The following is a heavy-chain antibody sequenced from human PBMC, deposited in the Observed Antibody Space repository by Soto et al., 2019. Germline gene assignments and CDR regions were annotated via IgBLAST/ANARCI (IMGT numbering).Heavy chain of an antibody. CDR1: GYTFTSYG. D-gene: IGHD2-2*01. CDR2: ISAYNGNT. CDR3: ARAVIVLVPAAIPGWFDS. Sequence: QVQLVQSGADVKKPGASVKVSCKASGYTFTSYGISSVRQAPGQGLEWMGWISAYNGNTNYAQKLQGTVTMTTDTSTSTAYMELRSLRSDDTAVYYCARAVIVLVPAAIPGWFDSWGQGTLVTVSS. V-gene: IGHV1-18*01. J-gene: IGHJ5*01.